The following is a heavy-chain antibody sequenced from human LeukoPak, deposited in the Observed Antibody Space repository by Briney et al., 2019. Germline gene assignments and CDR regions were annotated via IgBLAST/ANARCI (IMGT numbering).Heavy chain of an antibody. J-gene: IGHJ1*01. CDR1: GYTFTSYG. V-gene: IGHV1-18*01. CDR3: ASTSWHPGYFQH. Sequence: ASVKVSCKASGYTFTSYGISWVRQAPGQGLEWMGWISAYNGNTNYAQKLQGRVTMTTDTSTSTAYMELRSLRSDDTVVYYCASTSWHPGYFQHWGQGTLVTVSS. CDR2: ISAYNGNT. D-gene: IGHD2-2*01.